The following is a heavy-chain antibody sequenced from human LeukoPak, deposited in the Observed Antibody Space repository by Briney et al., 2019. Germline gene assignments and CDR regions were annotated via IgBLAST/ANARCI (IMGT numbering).Heavy chain of an antibody. D-gene: IGHD4-17*01. Sequence: GGSLRLSCAASGFTFSSYSMNWVRQAPGKGLEWVSYITFSSSIIYYADSVKGRFTISRDNANNSLYLQMNSLRAEDTAVYYCARDRLHYGEYEKTFDYWGQGTLVSVSS. J-gene: IGHJ4*02. V-gene: IGHV3-48*01. CDR1: GFTFSSYS. CDR2: ITFSSSII. CDR3: ARDRLHYGEYEKTFDY.